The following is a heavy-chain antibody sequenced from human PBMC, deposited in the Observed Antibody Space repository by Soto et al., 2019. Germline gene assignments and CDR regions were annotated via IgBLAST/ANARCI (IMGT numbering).Heavy chain of an antibody. CDR3: ASLLQRFIAAAATD. Sequence: QVPLVQSGAEVKKPGSSVKVSCKASGGTFSSYAISWVRQAPGQGLEWMGGIIPIFGTANYAQKFQGRVTITADESTSAAYMELSSLRSEDTAVYYCASLLQRFIAAAATDWGQGTLVTVSS. CDR1: GGTFSSYA. CDR2: IIPIFGTA. V-gene: IGHV1-69*01. J-gene: IGHJ4*02. D-gene: IGHD6-13*01.